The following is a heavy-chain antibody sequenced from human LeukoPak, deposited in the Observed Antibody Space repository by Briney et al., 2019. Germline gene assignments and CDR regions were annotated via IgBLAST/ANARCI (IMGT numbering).Heavy chain of an antibody. V-gene: IGHV1-3*01. Sequence: ASVTVSCKASGYTFTSRAIHWVRQAPGQRPEWMGWINAGSGDTKCSQNLEGRVTITRDTSASTAYMELSSLKSEDTAVYYCARTARIAATVGDYFDYWGQGTLVTVSS. CDR1: GYTFTSRA. D-gene: IGHD6-13*01. CDR3: ARTARIAATVGDYFDY. CDR2: INAGSGDT. J-gene: IGHJ4*02.